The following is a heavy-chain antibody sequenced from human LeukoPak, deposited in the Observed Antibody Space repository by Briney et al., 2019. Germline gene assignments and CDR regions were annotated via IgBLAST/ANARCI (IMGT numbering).Heavy chain of an antibody. CDR3: ARLPAANNAFDI. CDR2: IYYSGST. Sequence: SETLSLTCTVSGGSISRGGYYWSWIRQHPGKGLEWIGYIYYSGSTYYNPSLKSRVTISVDTSKNQFSLKLSSVTAADTAVYYCARLPAANNAFDIWGQGTMVTVSS. V-gene: IGHV4-31*03. D-gene: IGHD2-2*01. J-gene: IGHJ3*02. CDR1: GGSISRGGYY.